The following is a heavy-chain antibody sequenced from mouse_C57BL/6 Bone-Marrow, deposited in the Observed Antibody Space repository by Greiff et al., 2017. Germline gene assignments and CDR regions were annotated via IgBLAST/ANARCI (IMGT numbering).Heavy chain of an antibody. D-gene: IGHD1-1*01. CDR2: IYPRSGNT. CDR3: ARSRGHFCRSSP. Sequence: QVQLQQSGAELARPGASVKLSCKASGYTFTSYGISWVKQRTGQGLEWIGEIYPRSGNTYYNEKFKGKATLTADKPSSTAYMELRSLTSEDSAVDFCARSRGHFCRSSPWGQGTTLTVSS. CDR1: GYTFTSYG. V-gene: IGHV1-81*01. J-gene: IGHJ2*01.